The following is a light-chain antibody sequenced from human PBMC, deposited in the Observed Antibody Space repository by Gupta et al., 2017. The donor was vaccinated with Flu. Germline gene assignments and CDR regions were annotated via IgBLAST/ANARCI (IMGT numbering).Light chain of an antibody. CDR3: QSADMSDTYWV. Sequence: SYALTQPPSVSVSPGQTARSTSSGDAFPNQYAYWYQQKPGQAPMLMIYTGTERPSGIPERFSGSSSGTTVTLTISGVQAEDDADYYCQSADMSDTYWVFGGGTKLTVL. CDR2: TGT. J-gene: IGLJ3*02. CDR1: AFPNQY. V-gene: IGLV3-25*02.